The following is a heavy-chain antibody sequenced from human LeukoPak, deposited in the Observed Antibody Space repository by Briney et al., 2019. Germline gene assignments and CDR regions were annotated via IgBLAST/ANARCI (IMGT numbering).Heavy chain of an antibody. CDR3: ARHPIGQVAGFGLFDY. J-gene: IGHJ4*02. Sequence: HGESLKISCKGSGYNFNTYWVAWVRQLPGKGLEWMGIIRPMNSDVRYSPSFQGQVTISADRSISTAYLQWSSLEASDTAMYYCARHPIGQVAGFGLFDYWGQGTLVTVSS. CDR2: IRPMNSDV. V-gene: IGHV5-51*01. D-gene: IGHD6-19*01. CDR1: GYNFNTYW.